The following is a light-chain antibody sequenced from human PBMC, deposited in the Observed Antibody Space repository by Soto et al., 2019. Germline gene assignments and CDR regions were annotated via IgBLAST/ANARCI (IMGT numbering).Light chain of an antibody. J-gene: IGLJ3*02. V-gene: IGLV7-46*01. CDR3: XLSYSGARV. Sequence: QAVVTQEPSLTVSPGGTVTLTCGSSTGAVTSGHYPYWFQQKPGQAPRTLIYDTSNKHSWTPARFSGSLLGGKAALTLSGAXXXXXXXYYCXLSYSGARVFGGGTKLTVL. CDR2: DTS. CDR1: TGAVTSGHY.